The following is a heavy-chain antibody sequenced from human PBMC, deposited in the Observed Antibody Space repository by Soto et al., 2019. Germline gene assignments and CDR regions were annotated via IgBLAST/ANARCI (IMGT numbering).Heavy chain of an antibody. V-gene: IGHV3-23*01. CDR2: MSGSGGST. Sequence: EVPLLESGGGWVQPGGSLRLSCAASGFTFSSYAMSWVRQAPAKGLEWVSAMSGSGGSTYYGDSVKGRYTISSDNSNDALYLQMNSVRVEDTAVYDCLVGYCSTTSCPIAVFAFDYGGQRTLV. J-gene: IGHJ4*02. D-gene: IGHD2-2*01. CDR1: GFTFSSYA. CDR3: LVGYCSTTSCPIAVFAFDY.